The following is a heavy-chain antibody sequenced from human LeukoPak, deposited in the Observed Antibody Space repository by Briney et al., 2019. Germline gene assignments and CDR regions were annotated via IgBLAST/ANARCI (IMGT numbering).Heavy chain of an antibody. CDR1: GFTFSSYS. CDR2: ISSSSSTI. Sequence: PGGSLRLSCAASGFTFSSYSMNWVRQAPGKGLEWVSYISSSSSTIYYADSVKGRFTISRDNAKNSLYLQMNSLRAEDTAVYYCARVKTLPGLRLNSLYFDYWGQGTLVTVSS. J-gene: IGHJ4*02. V-gene: IGHV3-48*01. CDR3: ARVKTLPGLRLNSLYFDY. D-gene: IGHD4-17*01.